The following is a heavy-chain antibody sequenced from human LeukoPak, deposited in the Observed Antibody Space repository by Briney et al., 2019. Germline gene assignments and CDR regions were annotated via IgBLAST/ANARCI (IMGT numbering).Heavy chain of an antibody. CDR3: ARGIYDFWSGYYGGPFDY. J-gene: IGHJ4*02. Sequence: GRSLRLSCAASGFTFSSYGMHWVRQAPGKGLEWVSSITSSSSYIYYADSVKGRFTISRDNAKNSLYLQMNSLRAEDTAVYYCARGIYDFWSGYYGGPFDYWGQGTLVTVSS. CDR2: ITSSSSYI. D-gene: IGHD3-3*01. CDR1: GFTFSSYG. V-gene: IGHV3-21*01.